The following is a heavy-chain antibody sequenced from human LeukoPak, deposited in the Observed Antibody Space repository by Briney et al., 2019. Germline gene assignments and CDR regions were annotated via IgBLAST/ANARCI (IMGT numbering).Heavy chain of an antibody. V-gene: IGHV2-70*11. CDR1: GFSLSTTGMC. CDR3: ARSMTMVTHDAFDI. Sequence: SGPALVKPTQTLTLTFSFSGFSLSTTGMCVTWIRQPPGKALEWLARVDWDDDTYYRTSLKTRLTISKDTSKNQVVLTMTNMDPVDTATYYCARSMTMVTHDAFDIWGQGTMVTVSS. CDR2: VDWDDDT. D-gene: IGHD4/OR15-4a*01. J-gene: IGHJ3*02.